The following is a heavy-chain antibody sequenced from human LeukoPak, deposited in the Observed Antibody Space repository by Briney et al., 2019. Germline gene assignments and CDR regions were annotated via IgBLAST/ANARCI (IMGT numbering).Heavy chain of an antibody. V-gene: IGHV3-48*03. J-gene: IGHJ4*02. CDR2: IDSRSSTI. Sequence: GGSLRLSCATSGFSFSRYEMNWVRQAPGKGLEWVAYIDSRSSTIYYADSMKGRFTISRDNAKNSLYLQMNSLRVGDTAIYYCAREEYQVLLDWGQGILVTVAS. CDR3: AREEYQVLLD. CDR1: GFSFSRYE. D-gene: IGHD2-15*01.